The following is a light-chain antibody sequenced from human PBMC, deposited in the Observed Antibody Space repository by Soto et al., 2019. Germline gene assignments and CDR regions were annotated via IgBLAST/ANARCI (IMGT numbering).Light chain of an antibody. CDR1: QSVSSY. CDR3: QQYNNWPGKA. V-gene: IGKV3-11*01. Sequence: EIVLTQSPATLSLSPGERATLSCRASQSVSSYLAWYQQKPGQAPRLLIYDASNRATGIPARFSGSGSGTDFTLTISSLEPEDFAVYYCQQYNNWPGKAFGPGTKVDIK. CDR2: DAS. J-gene: IGKJ3*01.